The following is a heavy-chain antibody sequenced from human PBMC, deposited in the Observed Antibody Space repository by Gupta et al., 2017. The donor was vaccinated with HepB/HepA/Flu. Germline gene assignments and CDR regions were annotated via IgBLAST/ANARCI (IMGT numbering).Heavy chain of an antibody. D-gene: IGHD5/OR15-5a*01. J-gene: IGHJ5*02. CDR3: ARGPYSTTTPFAHLDP. V-gene: IGHV4-30-4*01. CDR2: MYYTGIT. Sequence: QVLLQESGPGLVKPSQTLSLTCAVSGGSISSGDYYWRWLRQPPGKGLESIGYMYYTGITSYNPSLKSRVSISLDMAKNQFSLKLTSVTAADTAVYYCARGPYSTTTPFAHLDPWGPGTLVTVSS. CDR1: GGSISSGDYY.